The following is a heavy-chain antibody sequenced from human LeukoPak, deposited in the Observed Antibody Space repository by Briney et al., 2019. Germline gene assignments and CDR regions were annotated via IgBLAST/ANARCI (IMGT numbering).Heavy chain of an antibody. Sequence: GGSLRLSCAASGFTFSSYWMSWVRQAPGKGLEWVANIKQDGSEKYYVDSVKGRFTISRDNAKNSLYLQMNSLRAEDTAVYYCARGRRGSYYSCWDYWGQGTLVTVSS. CDR1: GFTFSSYW. J-gene: IGHJ4*02. CDR3: ARGRRGSYYSCWDY. D-gene: IGHD1-26*01. CDR2: IKQDGSEK. V-gene: IGHV3-7*03.